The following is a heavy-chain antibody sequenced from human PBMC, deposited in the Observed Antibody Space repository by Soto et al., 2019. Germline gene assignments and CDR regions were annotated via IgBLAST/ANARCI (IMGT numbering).Heavy chain of an antibody. CDR1: GGSISSSSYY. CDR2: IYYSGST. V-gene: IGHV4-39*01. J-gene: IGHJ4*02. D-gene: IGHD3-10*01. Sequence: SETLSLTCTVSGGSISSSSYYWGWIRQPPGKGLEWIGSIYYSGSTYYNPSLKSRLTISVDTSKNQFSLKLSSVTAADTAVYYCARLPRYYYCGLGSYYNVTTHFDYWGQGTLVTVSS. CDR3: ARLPRYYYCGLGSYYNVTTHFDY.